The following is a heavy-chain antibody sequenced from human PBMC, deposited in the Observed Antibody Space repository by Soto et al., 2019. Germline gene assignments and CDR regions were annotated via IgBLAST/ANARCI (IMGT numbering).Heavy chain of an antibody. D-gene: IGHD5-12*01. Sequence: SETLSLTCTVSGGSISSGGYYWSWMRQPPGKGLEWVGFIYYNGSTQYNPSLKSRVTISVDTSKNQFSLKLSSVTAADTAVYYCAREERWLGAFDIWGQGTMVTVSS. V-gene: IGHV4-61*08. J-gene: IGHJ3*02. CDR2: IYYNGST. CDR1: GGSISSGGYY. CDR3: AREERWLGAFDI.